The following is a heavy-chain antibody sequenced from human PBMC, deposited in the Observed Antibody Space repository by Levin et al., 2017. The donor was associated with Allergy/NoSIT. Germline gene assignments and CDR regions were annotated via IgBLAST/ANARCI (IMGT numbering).Heavy chain of an antibody. CDR1: GFMFTVAW. J-gene: IGHJ4*02. V-gene: IGHV3-15*01. CDR2: VKSKTSGETT. CDR3: ATDVAEYGSGEFDY. Sequence: GGSLRLSCVTSGFMFTVAWVSWVRQAPGKGLEWVARVKSKTSGETTEYAAPVQGRFAISRDDSKNTVYLHMNNLKTEDTAVYYCATDVAEYGSGEFDYWGQGTLVNVSS. D-gene: IGHD3-10*01.